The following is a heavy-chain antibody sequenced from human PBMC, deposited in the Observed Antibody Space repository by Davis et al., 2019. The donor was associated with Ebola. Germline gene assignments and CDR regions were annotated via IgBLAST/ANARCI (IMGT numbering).Heavy chain of an antibody. CDR1: GFTFSTYA. Sequence: GESLKISCAASGFTFSTYAMTWVRQAPGKGLEWVSAISGSGGSTHYADSVKGRFTISRDNSKDTLYLQMNSLRAEDTAVYYCAKVYWELRTRFDPWGQGTLVTVSS. CDR3: AKVYWELRTRFDP. V-gene: IGHV3-23*01. D-gene: IGHD1-26*01. CDR2: ISGSGGST. J-gene: IGHJ5*02.